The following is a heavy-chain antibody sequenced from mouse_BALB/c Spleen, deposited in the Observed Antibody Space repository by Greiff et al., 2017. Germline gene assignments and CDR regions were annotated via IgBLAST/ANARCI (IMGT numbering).Heavy chain of an antibody. J-gene: IGHJ2*01. Sequence: EVKLVESGGGLVQPGGSRKLSCAASGFTFSSFGMHWVRQAPEKGLEWVAYISSGSSTIYYADTVKGRVTISRDNPKNTLFLQMTSLRSEDTAMYYCARSGDDDAGYYAMDYWGQGTTLTVSS. CDR2: ISSGSSTI. V-gene: IGHV5-17*02. CDR1: GFTFSSFG. D-gene: IGHD1-1*02. CDR3: ARSGDDDAGYYAMDY.